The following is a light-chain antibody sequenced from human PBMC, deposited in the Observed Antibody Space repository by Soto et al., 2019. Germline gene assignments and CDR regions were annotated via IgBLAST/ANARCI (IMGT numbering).Light chain of an antibody. V-gene: IGLV2-11*01. J-gene: IGLJ1*01. CDR3: CSYVGSNTLDV. CDR2: DVT. Sequence: QSALTQPRSVSGSPGQSLTISCSGSSSDIGDYDYVSWYQQHPGKAPTLLIYDVTKRPSGVPDRFSGSKSGDTASLTISGLQAGDEGNYYCCSYVGSNTLDVFGTGTKLTVL. CDR1: SSDIGDYDY.